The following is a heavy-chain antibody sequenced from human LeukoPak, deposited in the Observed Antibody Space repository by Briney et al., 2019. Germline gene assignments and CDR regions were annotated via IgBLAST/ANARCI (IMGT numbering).Heavy chain of an antibody. D-gene: IGHD1-26*01. CDR2: IYPGDTDT. Sequence: GESLKISCEGSGYTFRSYWIGWVRQMPERGLEWMAMIYPGDTDTRYSPSFQGLVTISADKSIRTAYLQWSSLKASDTAVYYCVRFQYSGSFPDYWGQGTRVTVSS. CDR3: VRFQYSGSFPDY. CDR1: GYTFRSYW. J-gene: IGHJ4*02. V-gene: IGHV5-51*01.